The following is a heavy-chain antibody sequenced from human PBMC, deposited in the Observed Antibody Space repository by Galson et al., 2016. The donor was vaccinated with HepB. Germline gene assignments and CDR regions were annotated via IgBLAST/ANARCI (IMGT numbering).Heavy chain of an antibody. D-gene: IGHD2-2*02. CDR1: GGSINSPGYY. CDR3: ARHSVSAIPWFDP. J-gene: IGHJ5*02. V-gene: IGHV4-39*01. CDR2: IYHSGNI. Sequence: TLSLTCTVSGGSINSPGYYWGWIRQSPGKGLEWIGSIYHSGNIYYNPSLKSRVTMSVDTSKNQFSLKLNSVTAADTAVYYCARHSVSAIPWFDPWGQGTLVSVSS.